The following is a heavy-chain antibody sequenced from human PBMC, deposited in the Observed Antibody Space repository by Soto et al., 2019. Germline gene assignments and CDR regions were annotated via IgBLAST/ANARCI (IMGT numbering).Heavy chain of an antibody. CDR1: GFTFTHYA. Sequence: QAHIVQSGAAVMQPGASVKISCTPSGFTFTHYAFHWVRQAPGQGLEWKGWINGGNGHTKYTHHFQNRVAFTRDTSARTAYRQVSGLTSEDTAVYYCAREGTGVTCSGGSCYFVPFDVWGQGTMVTVSS. CDR2: INGGNGHT. V-gene: IGHV1-3*01. J-gene: IGHJ3*01. CDR3: AREGTGVTCSGGSCYFVPFDV. D-gene: IGHD2-15*01.